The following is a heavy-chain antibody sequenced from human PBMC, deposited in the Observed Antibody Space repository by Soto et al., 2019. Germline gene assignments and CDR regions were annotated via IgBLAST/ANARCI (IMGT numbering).Heavy chain of an antibody. V-gene: IGHV2-5*02. CDR1: GFSLSTSGVG. J-gene: IGHJ4*02. Sequence: QITLKESGPTLVKPTQTLTLTCTFSGFSLSTSGVGVGWFRQPPGKALEWLALIYWDDDERFSPSLRSRLTITKDTPKNQVVLTMTNMDPVDTATYYCAHITVTRGSDYWGQGSLVAVSS. CDR2: IYWDDDE. D-gene: IGHD4-17*01. CDR3: AHITVTRGSDY.